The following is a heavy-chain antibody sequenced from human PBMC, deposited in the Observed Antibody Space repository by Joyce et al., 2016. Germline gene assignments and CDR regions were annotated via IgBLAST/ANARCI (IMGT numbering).Heavy chain of an antibody. V-gene: IGHV6-1*01. Sequence: QVQLQQSGPGLVKPSQTLSLTCAISGDSVSSNSAAWNWIRQSPSRGLEWLGRTYYRSKLYNDYAVSVKSRITINPDTPKNQFSLQLNSVTPEDAAVYYCARADYYHTSGYYYPNFDYWGPGTLVTVSS. CDR2: TYYRSKLYN. CDR3: ARADYYHTSGYYYPNFDY. D-gene: IGHD3-22*01. CDR1: GDSVSSNSAA. J-gene: IGHJ4*02.